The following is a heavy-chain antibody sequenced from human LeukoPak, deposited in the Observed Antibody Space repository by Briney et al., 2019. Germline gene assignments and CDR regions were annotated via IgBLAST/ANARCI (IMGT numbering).Heavy chain of an antibody. J-gene: IGHJ4*02. CDR3: ASREYGVQKGGYFDY. Sequence: ASVKVSCKASGYTFTSYGISWVRQAPGQGLEWMGWISAYNFNTNYAQKLQGRVTMTTDTSTNTAYMELRSLRSDDTAVYFCASREYGVQKGGYFDYWGQGTLVTVSS. CDR2: ISAYNFNT. D-gene: IGHD4-17*01. CDR1: GYTFTSYG. V-gene: IGHV1-18*01.